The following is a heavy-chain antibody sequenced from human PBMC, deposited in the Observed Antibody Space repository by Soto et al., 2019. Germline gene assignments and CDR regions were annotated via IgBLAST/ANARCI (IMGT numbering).Heavy chain of an antibody. J-gene: IGHJ5*02. Sequence: QVQLQESGPGLVKPSETLSLTCTVSGGSISSYYWSWIRQPPGKGLEWIGYIYYSGSTNCSPSLKSRATISVDTSKNQFSLRLSSVTAADTAVYYCARGFNWFDPWGQGILVTVSS. CDR1: GGSISSYY. CDR2: IYYSGST. V-gene: IGHV4-59*01. CDR3: ARGFNWFDP.